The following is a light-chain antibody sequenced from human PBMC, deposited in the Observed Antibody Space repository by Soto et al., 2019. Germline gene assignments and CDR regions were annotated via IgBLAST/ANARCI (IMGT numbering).Light chain of an antibody. V-gene: IGKV3-15*01. Sequence: LSCRASQTIYSNVAWYQQRPGQPPRLLIYRASSRATGIPARFSGSGSGTESTLTISSLQAEDVAVYYCQQYYSTPWTFGQGTKVDI. CDR2: RAS. J-gene: IGKJ1*01. CDR3: QQYYSTPWT. CDR1: QTIYSN.